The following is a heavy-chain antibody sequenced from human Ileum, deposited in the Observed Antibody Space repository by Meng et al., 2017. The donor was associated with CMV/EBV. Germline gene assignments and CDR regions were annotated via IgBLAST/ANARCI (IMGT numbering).Heavy chain of an antibody. CDR3: ASYKQQLMAGGIYWYSDL. D-gene: IGHD6-13*01. CDR2: IFRGGDT. J-gene: IGHJ2*01. Sequence: GESLKISCAASGFTVSDNDMNWVRQAPGKGLEWVSIIFRGGDTHYANSVTGRFTVSRDNSKNTLYLQMNSLRVEDTAVYYCASYKQQLMAGGIYWYSDLWGRGTLVTVSS. V-gene: IGHV3-66*02. CDR1: GFTVSDND.